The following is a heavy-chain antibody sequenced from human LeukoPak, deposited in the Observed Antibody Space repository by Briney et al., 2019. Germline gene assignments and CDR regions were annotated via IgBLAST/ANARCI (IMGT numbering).Heavy chain of an antibody. Sequence: GASVKVSCKASGYTLTGYYMHWVRQAPGQGLEWMGWINPNSGGTNYAQKFQGRVTMTRDTSISTAYMELSRLRSDDTAVYYCARVKAARPSDLDYWGQGTLVTVSS. J-gene: IGHJ4*02. CDR3: ARVKAARPSDLDY. D-gene: IGHD6-6*01. CDR2: INPNSGGT. V-gene: IGHV1-2*02. CDR1: GYTLTGYY.